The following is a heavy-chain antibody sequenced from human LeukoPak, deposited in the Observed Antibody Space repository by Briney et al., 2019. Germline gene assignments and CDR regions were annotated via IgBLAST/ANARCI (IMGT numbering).Heavy chain of an antibody. CDR1: GYTFTGYY. CDR2: INPIFGAA. V-gene: IGHV1-69*13. CDR3: ASQSGYSYGFPNYYYGMDV. J-gene: IGHJ6*02. D-gene: IGHD5-18*01. Sequence: EASVKVSCKASGYTFTGYYMHWVRQAPGQGLEWMGRINPIFGAANYAQKFQGRVTITADESTSTAYMELSSLRSEDTAVYYCASQSGYSYGFPNYYYGMDVWGQGTTVTVSS.